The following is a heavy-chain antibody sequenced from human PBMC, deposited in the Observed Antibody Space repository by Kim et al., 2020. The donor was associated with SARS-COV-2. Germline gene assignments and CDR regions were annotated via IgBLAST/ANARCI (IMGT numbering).Heavy chain of an antibody. Sequence: GGSLRLSCAASGFTFSGSAIHWVRQAPGKGLEWVAVIWYDGSNKYYADSVKGRFTISRDNSKNTLYLQMNSLRAEDTAVYYCARDYGFGAGTTDDDQID. CDR1: GFTFSGSA. CDR2: IWYDGSNK. CDR3: ARDYGFGAGTTDDDQID. J-gene: IGHJ4*01. V-gene: IGHV3-33*08. D-gene: IGHD1-1*01.